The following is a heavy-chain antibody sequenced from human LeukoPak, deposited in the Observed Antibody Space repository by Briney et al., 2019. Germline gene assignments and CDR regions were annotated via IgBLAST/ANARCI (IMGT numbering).Heavy chain of an antibody. V-gene: IGHV3-30-3*02. CDR1: GFTFSSYA. CDR2: ISYDGSNK. D-gene: IGHD6-19*01. Sequence: GGSLRLSCAASGFTFSSYAMHWVRQAPGKGLEWVAVISYDGSNKYYADSVKGRFTISRDNSKNTLYLQMNNLRAEDTALYYCVKIAGNSGWNSWFDPWGQGTLVTVSS. J-gene: IGHJ5*02. CDR3: VKIAGNSGWNSWFDP.